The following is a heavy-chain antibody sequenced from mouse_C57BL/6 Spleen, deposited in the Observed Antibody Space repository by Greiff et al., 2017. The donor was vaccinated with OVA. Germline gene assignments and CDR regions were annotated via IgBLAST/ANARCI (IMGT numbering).Heavy chain of an antibody. Sequence: QVQLQQSGAELVKPGASVKLSCKASGYTFTEYTIHWVKQRSGQGLEWIGWFYPGRGSIKYNEKFKDKATLTADKSSSTVYMGLSRLTSEDSAVYFSERHEGLYDGYLARFAYWGQGTLVTVSA. D-gene: IGHD2-3*01. V-gene: IGHV1-62-2*01. CDR2: FYPGRGSI. CDR1: GYTFTEYT. J-gene: IGHJ3*01. CDR3: ERHEGLYDGYLARFAY.